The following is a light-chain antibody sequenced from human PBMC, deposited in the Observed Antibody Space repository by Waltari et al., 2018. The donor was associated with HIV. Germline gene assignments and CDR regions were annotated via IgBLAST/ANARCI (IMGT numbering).Light chain of an antibody. J-gene: IGKJ4*01. CDR2: DAS. CDR1: QSVQEF. CDR3: QHRTTWPPT. V-gene: IGKV3-11*01. Sequence: EIVLTQSPAILSVPPAETATPSCRDSQSVQEFLAWYQRRPGQVPRLVVYDASQRAPGVPDRFSGSGFGTDFTLTISGLEPEDVAFYYCQHRTTWPPTFGGGTRVEIE.